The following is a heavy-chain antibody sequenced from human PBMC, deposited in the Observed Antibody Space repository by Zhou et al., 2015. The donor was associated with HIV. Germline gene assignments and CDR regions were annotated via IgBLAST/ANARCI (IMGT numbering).Heavy chain of an antibody. D-gene: IGHD3-10*01. CDR1: RAPFSSYA. Sequence: QVQLVQSGAEVKKPGSSVKVSCKALRAPFSSYAISWVRQAPGQGLEWMGGIIPIFGTANYAQKFQGRVTITADESTSTAYMELSSLRSEDTAVYYCARESTMVRGVIPTENYFDYWGQGTLVTVSS. V-gene: IGHV1-69*01. J-gene: IGHJ4*02. CDR2: IIPIFGTA. CDR3: ARESTMVRGVIPTENYFDY.